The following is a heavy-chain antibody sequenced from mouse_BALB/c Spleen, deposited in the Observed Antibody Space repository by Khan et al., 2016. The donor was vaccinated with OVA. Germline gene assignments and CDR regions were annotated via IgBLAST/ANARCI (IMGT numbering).Heavy chain of an antibody. CDR1: GYSFTDYN. V-gene: IGHV1S135*01. Sequence: EVQLQQSGPELVKPGASVKVSCKASGYSFTDYNMFWVKQSLGKSLEWIGYIDPYNGGTNYNQKFMGKATLTVDKSSSTAFMQLNGLTSEDSAVYYCALIYHYGSGFDYWGQGTTLTVSS. CDR2: IDPYNGGT. D-gene: IGHD1-1*01. J-gene: IGHJ2*01. CDR3: ALIYHYGSGFDY.